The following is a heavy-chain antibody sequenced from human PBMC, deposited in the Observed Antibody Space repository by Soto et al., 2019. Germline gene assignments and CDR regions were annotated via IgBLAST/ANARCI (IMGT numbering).Heavy chain of an antibody. CDR3: ARYASSYDWKIADCYPRGFDP. CDR2: IWYDGSNR. CDR1: GFTFSTYG. D-gene: IGHD2-21*02. Sequence: AESLILTCAASGFTFSTYGMHWVRQAPGRGLEWVAIIWYDGSNRYYEASVKGRFTISRDDTNNTLYLLMNNLRAADTAVYYLARYASSYDWKIADCYPRGFDPWGQGTLVTVSS. J-gene: IGHJ5*02. V-gene: IGHV3-33*01.